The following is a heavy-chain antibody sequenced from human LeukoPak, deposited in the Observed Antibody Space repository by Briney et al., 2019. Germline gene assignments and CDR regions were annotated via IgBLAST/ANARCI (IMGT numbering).Heavy chain of an antibody. CDR2: INWNGGST. J-gene: IGHJ6*03. V-gene: IGHV3-20*04. Sequence: GGSLRLSCAASGFIFDDYGMSWVRQAPGKGLEWVSGINWNGGSTGYADSVKGRFTISRDNAKNSLYLQMNSLRAEDTALYYCARAGLDDYYHHMDVWGKGTTVTVSS. D-gene: IGHD3-9*01. CDR1: GFIFDDYG. CDR3: ARAGLDDYYHHMDV.